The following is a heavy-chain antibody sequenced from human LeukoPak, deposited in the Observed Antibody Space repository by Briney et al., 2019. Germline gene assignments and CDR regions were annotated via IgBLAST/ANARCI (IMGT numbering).Heavy chain of an antibody. D-gene: IGHD5-12*01. CDR3: ARVRGSGYDLAY. J-gene: IGHJ4*02. CDR2: INPNSGGT. CDR1: GYTFTGYY. V-gene: IGHV1-2*02. Sequence: RASVKVSCKASGYTFTGYYMHWVRQAPGQGLEWMGWINPNSGGTNYAQKFQGRVTMTRDTSISTAYMELSRPRSDDTAVYYCARVRGSGYDLAYWGQGTLVTVSS.